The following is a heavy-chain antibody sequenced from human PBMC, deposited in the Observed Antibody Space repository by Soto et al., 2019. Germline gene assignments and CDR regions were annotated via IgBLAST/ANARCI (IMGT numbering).Heavy chain of an antibody. V-gene: IGHV3-73*01. CDR2: LRSKANSYAT. D-gene: IGHD6-19*01. Sequence: GSLRLSCAAPGFTFSDSAMHWIRQASGKGLAWVGRLRSKANSYATAYAASVKGRFTISRDDSKKTSYLQMNSLKTEDTAVYYCTRRTAVGGRPIDNWGQGTLVTVSS. CDR1: GFTFSDSA. CDR3: TRRTAVGGRPIDN. J-gene: IGHJ4*02.